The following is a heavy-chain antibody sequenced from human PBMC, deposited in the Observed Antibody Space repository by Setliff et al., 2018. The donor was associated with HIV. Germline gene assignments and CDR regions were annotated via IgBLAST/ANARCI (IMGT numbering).Heavy chain of an antibody. Sequence: GGSLRLSCAASGFTFSDYYMSWIRQAPGKGLEWVSYISSSSSYTNYAASVKGRFTISRDNAKNSLYLQMNSLRAEDTAVCYCARASYYYDSSGWVDYWGQGTLVTVSS. J-gene: IGHJ4*02. CDR3: ARASYYYDSSGWVDY. CDR2: ISSSSSYT. D-gene: IGHD3-22*01. CDR1: GFTFSDYY. V-gene: IGHV3-11*03.